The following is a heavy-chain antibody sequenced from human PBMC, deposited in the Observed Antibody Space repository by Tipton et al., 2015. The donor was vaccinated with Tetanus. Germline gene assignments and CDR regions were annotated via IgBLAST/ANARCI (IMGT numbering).Heavy chain of an antibody. CDR3: ARCSGGACYRGNHYYYGMDV. J-gene: IGHJ6*02. CDR1: GFTFSSYP. CDR2: ISGTGYST. V-gene: IGHV3-23*01. D-gene: IGHD2-15*01. Sequence: SLRLSCAASGFTFSSYPMSWVRQAPGKGLEWVSTISGTGYSTYYVDSAKGRFTISRDNAKNSLYLQMNSLRAEDTAVYYCARCSGGACYRGNHYYYGMDVWGQGTTVTVSS.